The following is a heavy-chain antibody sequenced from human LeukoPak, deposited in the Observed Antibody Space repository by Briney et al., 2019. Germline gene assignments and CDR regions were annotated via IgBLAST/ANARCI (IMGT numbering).Heavy chain of an antibody. CDR3: AKEKDIVVVPAPVFDY. CDR1: GFTFSSYG. J-gene: IGHJ4*02. V-gene: IGHV3-23*01. CDR2: ISGSGGST. Sequence: GGSLRLSCAASGFTFSSYGMSWVRQAPGKGLEWVSAISGSGGSTYYADSVKGRFTISRDNSKNTLYLQMNSLRAEDTAVYYCAKEKDIVVVPAPVFDYWGQGTLVTVSS. D-gene: IGHD2-2*01.